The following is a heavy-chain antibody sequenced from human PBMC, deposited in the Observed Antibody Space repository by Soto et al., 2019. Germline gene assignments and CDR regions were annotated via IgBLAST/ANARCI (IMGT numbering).Heavy chain of an antibody. Sequence: PGESLKISCKGSGYSFTSYWIGWVRQMPGKGLEWMGIIYPGDSDTRYSPSFQGQVTISADKSISTAYLQWSSLKASDTAMYYCARLLLRYFAWFQDAFDIWGQGTMVTVSS. CDR2: IYPGDSDT. CDR1: GYSFTSYW. J-gene: IGHJ3*02. D-gene: IGHD3-9*01. V-gene: IGHV5-51*01. CDR3: ARLLLRYFAWFQDAFDI.